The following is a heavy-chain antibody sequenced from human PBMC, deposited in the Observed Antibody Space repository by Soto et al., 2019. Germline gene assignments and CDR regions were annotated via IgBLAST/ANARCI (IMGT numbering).Heavy chain of an antibody. Sequence: SETLSLTCTVSGGSISRGGYYWSWIRQHPGKGLEWIGYIYYSGSTYYNPSLKSRVTISVDTSKNQFSLKLSSVTAADTAVYYCAREGYSGYDGSNYWGQGTLVTVSS. CDR1: GGSISRGGYY. CDR3: AREGYSGYDGSNY. CDR2: IYYSGST. J-gene: IGHJ4*02. D-gene: IGHD5-12*01. V-gene: IGHV4-31*03.